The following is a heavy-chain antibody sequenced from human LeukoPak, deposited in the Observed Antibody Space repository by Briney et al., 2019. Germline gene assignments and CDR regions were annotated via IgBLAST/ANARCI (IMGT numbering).Heavy chain of an antibody. CDR3: ARDQIRFLEWPNIGGY. CDR1: GYTFTGYY. Sequence: VASVKVSCKASGYTFTGYYMHWVRQAPGQGLAWMGWINPNSGGTNYAQKFQGRVNMTRDTSISTAYMELSRLRSDDTGVYYCARDQIRFLEWPNIGGYWGQGTLVTVSS. V-gene: IGHV1-2*02. CDR2: INPNSGGT. J-gene: IGHJ4*02. D-gene: IGHD3-3*01.